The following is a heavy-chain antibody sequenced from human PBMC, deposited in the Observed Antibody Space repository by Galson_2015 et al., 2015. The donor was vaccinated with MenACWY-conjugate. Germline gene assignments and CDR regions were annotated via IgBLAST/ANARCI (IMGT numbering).Heavy chain of an antibody. V-gene: IGHV3-21*01. CDR3: ARTAGSVPP. J-gene: IGHJ5*02. Sequence: YYADSVKGRFTISRDNAKNSLYLQMNGLRAEDTAVYYCARTAGSVPPWGLGTLVTVSS. D-gene: IGHD6-13*01.